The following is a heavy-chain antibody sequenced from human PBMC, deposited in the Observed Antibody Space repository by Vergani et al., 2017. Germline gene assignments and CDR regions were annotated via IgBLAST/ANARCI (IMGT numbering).Heavy chain of an antibody. J-gene: IGHJ4*02. CDR3: AREDPVAYYYGSGSYFAY. CDR1: GFTFNTYS. V-gene: IGHV3-21*04. Sequence: EVQLLESGGGLVQPGGSLRLSCAASGFTFNTYSMNWVRQAPGKGLEWVSSISSSSSYIYYSDSVKGRFIISRDNAKNSLYLQMNSLRAADTAVYYCAREDPVAYYYGSGSYFAYWGQGTLVTVSS. CDR2: ISSSSSYI. D-gene: IGHD3-10*01.